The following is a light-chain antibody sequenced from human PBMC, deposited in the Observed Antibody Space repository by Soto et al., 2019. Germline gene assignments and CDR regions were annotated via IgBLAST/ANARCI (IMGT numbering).Light chain of an antibody. CDR2: GAS. CDR3: QQYNNWPRT. CDR1: QSISRY. V-gene: IGKV3D-15*01. Sequence: IVLTQSPGTLSLSPGERTTLFCRASQSISRYLAWYQQKPGQGPRLLIYGASSRATGTPDRFSGSGSGTDFTLTISRLQSEDFAVYYCQQYNNWPRTFGQGTKVDIK. J-gene: IGKJ1*01.